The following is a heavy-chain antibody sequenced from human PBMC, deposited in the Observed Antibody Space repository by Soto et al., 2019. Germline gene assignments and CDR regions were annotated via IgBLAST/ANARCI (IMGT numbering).Heavy chain of an antibody. J-gene: IGHJ4*02. Sequence: TLSLTCAISGDSVSSNSAAWNWIRQSPSRGLEWLGRTYYRSKWYNDYAVSVKSRITINPDTSKNQFSLQLNSVTPEDTAVYYCARVLDYYDSSGYYHHYFDYWGQGTLVTVSS. CDR1: GDSVSSNSAA. CDR2: TYYRSKWYN. V-gene: IGHV6-1*01. CDR3: ARVLDYYDSSGYYHHYFDY. D-gene: IGHD3-22*01.